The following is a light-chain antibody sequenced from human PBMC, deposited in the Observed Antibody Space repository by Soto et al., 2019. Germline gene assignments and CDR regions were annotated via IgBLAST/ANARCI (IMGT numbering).Light chain of an antibody. CDR2: GAS. J-gene: IGKJ3*01. CDR3: QHLNSFPIP. Sequence: IQLTQSPSSLSASVGDRVTISCRASQGIANFLAWYQQKPGKAPKLLIYGASTLQSGVPSRFSGSGSGTDFTLTISSLQPEDFATYYCQHLNSFPIPFGPGTNVDIK. CDR1: QGIANF. V-gene: IGKV1-9*01.